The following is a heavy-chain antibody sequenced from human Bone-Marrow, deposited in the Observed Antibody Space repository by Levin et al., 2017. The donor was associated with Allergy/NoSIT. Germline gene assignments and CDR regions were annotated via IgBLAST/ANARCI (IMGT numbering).Heavy chain of an antibody. J-gene: IGHJ4*02. V-gene: IGHV3-66*01. CDR2: IYSGGST. CDR3: ATATDYDVWTFDS. D-gene: IGHD3-3*01. Sequence: QAGGSLRLSCAASGFTVSDNYMSWVRQTPGKGLQWVSSIYSGGSTYYSDSVRGRVIISRDKSENTVYLQMNSLRAADTALYYCATATDYDVWTFDSWGQGILVTVSS. CDR1: GFTVSDNY.